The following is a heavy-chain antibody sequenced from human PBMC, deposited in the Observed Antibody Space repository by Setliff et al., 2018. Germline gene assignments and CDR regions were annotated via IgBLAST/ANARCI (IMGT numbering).Heavy chain of an antibody. CDR2: IYHSGSA. CDR3: ARAISGWYSAHYYYMDV. V-gene: IGHV4-38-2*01. J-gene: IGHJ6*03. CDR1: GYSISRDHY. D-gene: IGHD6-19*01. Sequence: SETLSLTCAVSGYSISRDHYWGWIRQPPGKGLEWIGSIYHSGSAYYNPSLKSRVTISVDTSKNQFSLKLSAVTAAETAVYYCARAISGWYSAHYYYMDVWGKGTTGTVSS.